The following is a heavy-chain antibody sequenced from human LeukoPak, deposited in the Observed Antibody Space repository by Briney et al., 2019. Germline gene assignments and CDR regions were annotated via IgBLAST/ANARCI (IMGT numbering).Heavy chain of an antibody. J-gene: IGHJ4*02. CDR1: GGSFSGHY. CDR3: ARVLDSNSWYPLDY. Sequence: SETLSLTCAVYGGSFSGHYWSWIRQPPGKGLESIGEINYSGSTNYNPSLKSRVIISVDTSKNQFSLRLSSVTAADTAVYYCARVLDSNSWYPLDYWGQGTLVTVSS. V-gene: IGHV4-34*01. CDR2: INYSGST. D-gene: IGHD6-13*01.